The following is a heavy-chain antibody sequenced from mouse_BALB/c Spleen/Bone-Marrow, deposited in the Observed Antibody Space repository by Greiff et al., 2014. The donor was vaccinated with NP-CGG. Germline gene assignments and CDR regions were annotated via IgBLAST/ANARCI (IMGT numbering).Heavy chain of an antibody. Sequence: EVKLMESGGGLVKPGGSLKLSCAASGFTLSGYNMSWVRQTPEERLEWVATISSGGSYTYYLDSVKGRFTISRDNAENTLYLQMSSLKSEDTAMYYCTKLLRLRKYFDVWGAGTTVTVSS. CDR3: TKLLRLRKYFDV. D-gene: IGHD1-2*01. V-gene: IGHV5-6-4*01. CDR1: GFTLSGYN. J-gene: IGHJ1*01. CDR2: ISSGGSYT.